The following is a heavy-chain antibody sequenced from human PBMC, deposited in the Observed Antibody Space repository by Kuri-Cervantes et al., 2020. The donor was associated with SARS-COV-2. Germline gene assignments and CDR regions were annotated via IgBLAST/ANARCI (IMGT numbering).Heavy chain of an antibody. CDR3: ARVITDVATVYIDY. CDR1: GGSISSGGYY. J-gene: IGHJ4*02. D-gene: IGHD5-12*01. V-gene: IGHV4-31*02. Sequence: SQTLSLTCAVSGGSISSGGYYWSWIRQHPGRGMGWIGYKYYSRSTYYNPSHKSRVSISVHKSKNQFSLKLTSLTAADTALYYVARVITDVATVYIDYWGQGTLVTVSS. CDR2: KYYSRST.